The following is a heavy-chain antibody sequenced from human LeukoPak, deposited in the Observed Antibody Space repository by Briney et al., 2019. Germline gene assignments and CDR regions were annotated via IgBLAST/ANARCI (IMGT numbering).Heavy chain of an antibody. V-gene: IGHV3-7*01. Sequence: GGSLRLSCAASGFTFNSYWMSWVRQAPGKGLEWVANIKQDGSEKYYVDSVKGRFTISRDNAKNSLYLQMNSLRAEDTAVYYCARDYYGSGSYHTNWFDPWGQGTLVTVSS. D-gene: IGHD3-10*01. J-gene: IGHJ5*02. CDR1: GFTFNSYW. CDR2: IKQDGSEK. CDR3: ARDYYGSGSYHTNWFDP.